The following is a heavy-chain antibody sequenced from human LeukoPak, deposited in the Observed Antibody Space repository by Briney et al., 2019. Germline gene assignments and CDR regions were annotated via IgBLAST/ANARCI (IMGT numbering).Heavy chain of an antibody. J-gene: IGHJ4*02. CDR3: ATYQPLLYDGVY. V-gene: IGHV4-39*07. D-gene: IGHD2-2*02. Sequence: SETLSLTCTVSGDSISSSSYYWGWIRQPPGKGLEWIGSMYYSGNTYYNPSLKSRVTISVDTSKNQFSLKLSSVTAADTAVYYCATYQPLLYDGVYWGQGTLVTVSS. CDR1: GDSISSSSYY. CDR2: MYYSGNT.